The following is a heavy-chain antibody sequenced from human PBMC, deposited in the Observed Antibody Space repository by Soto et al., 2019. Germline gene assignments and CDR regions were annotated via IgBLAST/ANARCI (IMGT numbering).Heavy chain of an antibody. CDR1: GGTFSSYA. Sequence: SVKVSCKASGGTFSSYAISWVRQAPGQGLEWMGGIIPIFGTANYAQKFQGRVTITADESTSTAYMELSSLRSEDTAVYYCARDYYDSSGYPPYNWFDPWGQGTLVTVSS. V-gene: IGHV1-69*13. D-gene: IGHD3-22*01. CDR2: IIPIFGTA. CDR3: ARDYYDSSGYPPYNWFDP. J-gene: IGHJ5*02.